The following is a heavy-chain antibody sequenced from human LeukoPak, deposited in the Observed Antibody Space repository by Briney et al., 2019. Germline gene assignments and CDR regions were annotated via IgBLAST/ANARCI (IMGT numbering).Heavy chain of an antibody. V-gene: IGHV1-46*01. CDR3: ARDPVLGDRFDH. J-gene: IGHJ4*02. CDR1: GYTFTSYY. D-gene: IGHD2-8*02. Sequence: ASVKVSCTASGYTFTSYYMHWVRQAPGQGLEWMGIINPSGGSTSYAQKFQGRVTMTRDMSTSTVYMELSSLRSEDTAVYYCARDPVLGDRFDHWGQGTLVTVSS. CDR2: INPSGGST.